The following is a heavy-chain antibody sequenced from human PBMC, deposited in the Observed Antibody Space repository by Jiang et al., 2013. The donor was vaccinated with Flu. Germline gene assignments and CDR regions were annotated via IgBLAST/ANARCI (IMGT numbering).Heavy chain of an antibody. CDR3: ARSLVTSYVAWFDS. J-gene: IGHJ5*01. D-gene: IGHD1-26*01. CDR2: IYYSGST. CDR1: GGSISSYY. V-gene: IGHV4-59*01. Sequence: GLVKPSETLSLTCTVSGGSISSYYWSWIRQPPGKGLEWIGYIYYSGSTDYNPSLKSRVTISVDTSKNQFSLKLSSVTAADTAVYYCARSLVTSYVAWFDSWGQGILVTVSS.